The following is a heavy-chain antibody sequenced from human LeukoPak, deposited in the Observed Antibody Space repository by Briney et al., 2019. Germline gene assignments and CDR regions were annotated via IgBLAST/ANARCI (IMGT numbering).Heavy chain of an antibody. CDR1: GFTFRRYT. CDR2: INSDGSSI. Sequence: PGGSLRLSCAASGFTFRRYTMNWVRQAPGKGLVWVSRINSDGSSISYADSVKGRFTISRDNAKNTLYLLMNSLKAEDTAVYYCANLNGLDVWGQGTTVTVSS. V-gene: IGHV3-74*01. D-gene: IGHD3-9*01. CDR3: ANLNGLDV. J-gene: IGHJ6*02.